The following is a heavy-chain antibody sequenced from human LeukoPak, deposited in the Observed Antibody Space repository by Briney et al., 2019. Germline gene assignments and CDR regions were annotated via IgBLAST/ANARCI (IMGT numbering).Heavy chain of an antibody. CDR1: GGSISSGSYY. CDR2: IYTSGST. V-gene: IGHV4-61*02. CDR3: ARDRLEWLLGLDP. J-gene: IGHJ5*02. D-gene: IGHD3-3*01. Sequence: PSETLSLTCTVSGGSISSGSYYWRWIRQPAGKGLEWIGRIYTSGSTNYNPSLKSRVTISVDTSKNQFSLKLSSVTAADTAVYYCARDRLEWLLGLDPWGQGTLVTVSS.